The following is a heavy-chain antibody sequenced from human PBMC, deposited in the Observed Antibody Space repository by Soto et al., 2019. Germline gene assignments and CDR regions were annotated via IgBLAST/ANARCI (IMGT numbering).Heavy chain of an antibody. J-gene: IGHJ6*02. V-gene: IGHV5-10-1*01. CDR2: IDPSDSYT. Sequence: KNSSKGSGYSFTDYWVSWVRKMPGKGLEWMGRIDPSDSYTNYSPSFQGHVTISADKSISTAYLQWSSLKASDTAMYYCARQPYSSGWLYYYYGMDVWGQGTTVTVSS. CDR3: ARQPYSSGWLYYYYGMDV. CDR1: GYSFTDYW. D-gene: IGHD6-19*01.